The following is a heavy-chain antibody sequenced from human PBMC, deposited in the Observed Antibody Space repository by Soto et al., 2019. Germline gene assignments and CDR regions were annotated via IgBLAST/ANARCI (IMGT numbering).Heavy chain of an antibody. V-gene: IGHV3-30*18. CDR3: AKGSEAADAFDI. CDR2: ISYDGSNK. Sequence: QVQLVESGGGVVQPGRSLRLSCAASGFTFSSYGMHWVRQAPGKGLEWVAVISYDGSNKYYADSVKGRFTISRDNSKNTLYRQMNSLRAEDTAVYYCAKGSEAADAFDIWGQGTMVAVSS. D-gene: IGHD6-13*01. CDR1: GFTFSSYG. J-gene: IGHJ3*02.